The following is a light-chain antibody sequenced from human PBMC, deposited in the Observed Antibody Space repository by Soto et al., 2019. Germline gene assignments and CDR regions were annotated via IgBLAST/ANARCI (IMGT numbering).Light chain of an antibody. Sequence: DIPMTQSPSTLSASVGDRVTIACRASQTINNWLAWYQQKPGKAPKLLIYHVSTLESGVPSRFSGSGSGTEFTLTISSLQPDDFATYYCQQYNTFSTFGQGTKVEIK. J-gene: IGKJ1*01. CDR2: HVS. CDR3: QQYNTFST. CDR1: QTINNW. V-gene: IGKV1-5*01.